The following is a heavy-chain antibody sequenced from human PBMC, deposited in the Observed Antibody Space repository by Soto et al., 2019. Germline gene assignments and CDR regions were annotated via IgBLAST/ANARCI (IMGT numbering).Heavy chain of an antibody. CDR2: IYSGGST. Sequence: GGSLRLSCSASGFTFSSYAMSWVRQAPGKGLESVSVIYSGGSTYYADSVKGRFTISRHNSKNTLYLQMNSLRAEDTAVYYCARDRASSTYYYYYMDVWGKGTTVTVSS. J-gene: IGHJ6*03. CDR3: ARDRASSTYYYYYMDV. D-gene: IGHD2-2*01. V-gene: IGHV3-53*04. CDR1: GFTFSSYA.